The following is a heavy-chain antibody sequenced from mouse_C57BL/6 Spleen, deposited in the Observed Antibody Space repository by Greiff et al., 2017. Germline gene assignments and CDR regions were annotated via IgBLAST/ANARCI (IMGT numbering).Heavy chain of an antibody. V-gene: IGHV8-8*01. Sequence: QVTLKECGPGILQPSQTLSLTCSFSGFSLSTFGMGVGWIRQPSGKGLEWLAHIWWDDDKYYNPALKSRLTISKDTAKNQVFLKIANVYTADTATYYCARIGYGSSPPYYFDYWGQGTTLTVSS. J-gene: IGHJ2*01. CDR1: GFSLSTFGMG. CDR2: IWWDDDK. CDR3: ARIGYGSSPPYYFDY. D-gene: IGHD1-1*01.